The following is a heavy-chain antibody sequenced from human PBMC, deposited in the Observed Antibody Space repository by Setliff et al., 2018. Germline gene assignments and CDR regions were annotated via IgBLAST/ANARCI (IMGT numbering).Heavy chain of an antibody. D-gene: IGHD1-26*01. J-gene: IGHJ4*02. CDR1: GFTFSSYW. CDR3: ARDRGSGSYFLRYFDY. Sequence: GGSLRLSCAASGFTFSSYWMSWVRQAPGKGLEWVANIKQDGSEKYYVDSVKGRFTISRDNAKISLYLQMNSLRAEDTAVYYCARDRGSGSYFLRYFDYWGQGTLVTVSS. V-gene: IGHV3-7*01. CDR2: IKQDGSEK.